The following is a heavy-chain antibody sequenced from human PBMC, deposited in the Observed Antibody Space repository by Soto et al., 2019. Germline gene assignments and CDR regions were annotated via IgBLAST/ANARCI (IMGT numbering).Heavy chain of an antibody. CDR1: GGSISSGGYS. D-gene: IGHD6-19*01. Sequence: SETRCLTCAVAGGSISSGGYSWSWTRLPPANGLEWIRYISHSGSTYFNPSLTSRVTISVDRSKTQFYLKLSSVTAAVTAVYYCPSGRLLPDYWGQATLVTLSS. CDR2: ISHSGST. V-gene: IGHV4-30-2*01. CDR3: PSGRLLPDY. J-gene: IGHJ4*02.